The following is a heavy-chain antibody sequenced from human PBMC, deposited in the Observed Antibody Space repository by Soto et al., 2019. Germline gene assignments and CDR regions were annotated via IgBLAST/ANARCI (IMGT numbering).Heavy chain of an antibody. CDR3: ARDGIAAAGTSWFDP. CDR2: INAGNGNT. CDR1: GYTFTSHA. J-gene: IGHJ5*02. D-gene: IGHD6-13*01. V-gene: IGHV1-3*05. Sequence: QVQLVQSGAEEKKPGASVKVSCKASGYTFTSHAMHWVRQAPGQRLEWMGWINAGNGNTKYSQKFQGRVTITTDTSASTAYMALRSLRSEDTAVYYCARDGIAAAGTSWFDPWGPGTLVTVSS.